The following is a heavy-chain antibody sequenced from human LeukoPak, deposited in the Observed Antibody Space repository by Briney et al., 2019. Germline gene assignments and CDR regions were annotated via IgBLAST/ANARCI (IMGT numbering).Heavy chain of an antibody. CDR3: ARGLWSAHRREYYFDF. CDR1: GGTFSSYA. CDR2: IIPIFGTA. J-gene: IGHJ4*02. Sequence: SVKVSCKASGGTFSSYAISWVRQAPGQGLEWMGGIIPIFGTANYAQNYQARVTITRDASASTAYMELSSLTSEDTAVYFCARGLWSAHRREYYFDFWGQGTLVTVSS. V-gene: IGHV1-69*05. D-gene: IGHD3-3*01.